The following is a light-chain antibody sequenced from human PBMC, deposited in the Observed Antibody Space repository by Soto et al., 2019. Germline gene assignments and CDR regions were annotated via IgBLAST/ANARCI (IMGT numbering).Light chain of an antibody. J-gene: IGLJ1*01. CDR1: SSNIGSNT. CDR2: SNN. CDR3: AARDDSLNGFYV. Sequence: QSVLTQPPSASGTPGQRDTISCSGSSSNIGSNTVSWYQQLPGTAPKLLIYSNNRRPSGVPERFSGSNSGTSASLAISGLQSEDEADYYCAARDDSLNGFYVFGTGTKLTVL. V-gene: IGLV1-44*01.